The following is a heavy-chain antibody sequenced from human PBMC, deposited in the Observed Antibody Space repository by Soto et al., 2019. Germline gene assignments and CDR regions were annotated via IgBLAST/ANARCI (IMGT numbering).Heavy chain of an antibody. Sequence: GGSLRLSCAASGFTFSTYSMNWVRQAPGKGLEWVSYISSSSSTIYYADSVKGRFTISRDNAKNSLYLQMNSLRAEDTAVYYCARDSGYDSPGYYYYMDVWGKGTTVTVSS. CDR1: GFTFSTYS. D-gene: IGHD5-12*01. CDR2: ISSSSSTI. CDR3: ARDSGYDSPGYYYYMDV. J-gene: IGHJ6*03. V-gene: IGHV3-48*01.